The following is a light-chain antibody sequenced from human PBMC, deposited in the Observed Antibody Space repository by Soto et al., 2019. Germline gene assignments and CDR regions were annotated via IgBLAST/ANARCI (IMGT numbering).Light chain of an antibody. CDR2: DVS. J-gene: IGLJ1*01. CDR1: SSDVGGYNY. V-gene: IGLV2-14*01. CDR3: SSYTSSSTLLYV. Sequence: QSVLTQPASVSGSPXQSITXXXSXTSSDVGGYNYVSWYQQHPGKAPKLMIYDVSNRPSGVSNRFSGSKSGNTASLTISGLQAEDEADYYCSSYTSSSTLLYVFGTGTKVTVL.